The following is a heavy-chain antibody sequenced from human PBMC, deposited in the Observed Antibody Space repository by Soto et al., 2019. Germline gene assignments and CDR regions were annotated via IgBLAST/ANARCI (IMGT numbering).Heavy chain of an antibody. J-gene: IGHJ4*02. CDR3: AKLQDTVLMSPLFY. CDR2: ISGSGGST. CDR1: GFTFSSYA. V-gene: IGHV3-23*01. Sequence: EVQLLESGGGLVQPGGSLRLSCAASGFTFSSYAMSWVRQAPGKGLEWVSAISGSGGSTYYADSVKGRFTISRDNSKNTRDLQMNSLRAEDTAVYYCAKLQDTVLMSPLFYWGQGTLVTVSS. D-gene: IGHD2-8*01.